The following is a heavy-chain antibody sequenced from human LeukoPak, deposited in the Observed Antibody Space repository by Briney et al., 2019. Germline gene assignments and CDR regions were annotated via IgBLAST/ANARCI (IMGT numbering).Heavy chain of an antibody. V-gene: IGHV1-2*02. CDR2: INPNSGGT. J-gene: IGHJ6*03. Sequence: ASVKVSCKASGYTFTCYYMHWVRQAPGQGLEWMGWINPNSGGTNYAQKFQGRVTMTRDTSISTAYMELSRLRSDDTAVYYCARDLNGPDRYYYYYMDVWGKGTTVTISS. D-gene: IGHD2-8*01. CDR1: GYTFTCYY. CDR3: ARDLNGPDRYYYYYMDV.